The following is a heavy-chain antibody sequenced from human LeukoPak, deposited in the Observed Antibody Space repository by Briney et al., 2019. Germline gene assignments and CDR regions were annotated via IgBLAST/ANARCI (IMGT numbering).Heavy chain of an antibody. Sequence: SQTLSLTCTVSGGSISSGDYYWSWTRQPPGKGLEWIGYIYYSGSTNYNPSLKSRVTISVDTSKNQFSLKLSSVTAADTAVYYCARGAASTLFDYWGQGTLVTVSS. J-gene: IGHJ4*02. CDR2: IYYSGST. CDR1: GGSISSGDYY. CDR3: ARGAASTLFDY. D-gene: IGHD2-15*01. V-gene: IGHV4-30-4*08.